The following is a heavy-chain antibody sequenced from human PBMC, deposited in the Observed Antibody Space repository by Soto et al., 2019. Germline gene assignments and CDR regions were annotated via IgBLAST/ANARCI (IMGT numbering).Heavy chain of an antibody. CDR2: ISSTGRTM. V-gene: IGHV3-11*01. CDR1: GFTFSNYA. Sequence: LRLSCAASGFTFSNYAMSWIRQAPGKGLEWVSYISSTGRTMYYADSVKGRFTVSRDNAQNSLSLKLNSLRVEDTAVYYCARSYSSGWEFDYWGQGTQVTVSS. J-gene: IGHJ4*02. CDR3: ARSYSSGWEFDY. D-gene: IGHD6-19*01.